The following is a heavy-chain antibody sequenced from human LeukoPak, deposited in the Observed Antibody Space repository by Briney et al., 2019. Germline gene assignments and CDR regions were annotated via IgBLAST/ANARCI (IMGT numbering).Heavy chain of an antibody. CDR1: GYTFTDYY. V-gene: IGHV1-2*02. CDR3: ARHPAAYGDYGGYFDY. CDR2: INPKSGGT. D-gene: IGHD4-17*01. Sequence: GASVKVSCKASGYTFTDYYMHWVRQAPGQGLEWMGWINPKSGGTNYAQQFQGRVTMTRDTSISTAYMELSRLRSDDTAMYYCARHPAAYGDYGGYFDYWGQGTLVTVSS. J-gene: IGHJ4*02.